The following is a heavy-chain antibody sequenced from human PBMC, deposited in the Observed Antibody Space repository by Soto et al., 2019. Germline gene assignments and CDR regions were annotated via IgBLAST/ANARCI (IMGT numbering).Heavy chain of an antibody. CDR3: ARGGYRSSFYYYMDV. CDR2: IGTAGDT. V-gene: IGHV3-13*01. CDR1: GFTFSSYD. J-gene: IGHJ6*03. D-gene: IGHD6-6*01. Sequence: EVQLVESGGGLVQPGGSLSLSCAASGFTFSSYDMHWVRQATGKGLEWVSAIGTAGDTYYQGSVKGRFTISRENAKNSLYLQMNSRRAVDTAVYYCARGGYRSSFYYYMDVWGKGTTVTVSS.